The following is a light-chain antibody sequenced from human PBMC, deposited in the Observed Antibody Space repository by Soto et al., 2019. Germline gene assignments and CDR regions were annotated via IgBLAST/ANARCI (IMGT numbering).Light chain of an antibody. Sequence: PGAKGTLYGRASQSVSSSYVTWYQQKPGQAPRILIYGASTRATGIPARCSGSGSGTDFTLTISNLEAEDVTVYCSQQRSDWTWTFGQGTKVDIK. CDR1: QSVSSSY. V-gene: IGKV3D-20*02. CDR2: GAS. J-gene: IGKJ1*01. CDR3: QQRSDWTWT.